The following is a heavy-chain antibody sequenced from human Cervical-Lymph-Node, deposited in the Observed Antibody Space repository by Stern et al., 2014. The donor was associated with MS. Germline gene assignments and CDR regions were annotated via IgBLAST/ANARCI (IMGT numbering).Heavy chain of an antibody. J-gene: IGHJ4*02. CDR3: AREKSDCSGGSCFSSLDY. Sequence: VQLVQSGAEVKKPGSSVKVSCKSSGDTFSTHAISWVRQAPGQGLERMGRIIPILDTTDYAQKFQVRLTIDADESTNTAYMELSSLTPDDTAVYYCAREKSDCSGGSCFSSLDYWGQGTLVTVSS. CDR1: GDTFSTHA. D-gene: IGHD2-15*01. CDR2: IIPILDTT. V-gene: IGHV1-69*11.